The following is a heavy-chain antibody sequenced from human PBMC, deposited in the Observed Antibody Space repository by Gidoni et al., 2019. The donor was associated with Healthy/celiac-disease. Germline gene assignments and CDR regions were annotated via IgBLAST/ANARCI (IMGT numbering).Heavy chain of an antibody. V-gene: IGHV4-34*01. J-gene: IGHJ4*02. CDR1: GGSFSGYY. CDR3: ARDSKPKLGLDY. Sequence: QVQLQQWGAGLLKPSETLSITCAVYGGSFSGYYWSGIRQPPGKGLEWIGEINHSGGPNYHPSLKSRVTISVDTSKNQFSLKLSSVTAADTAVYYCARDSKPKLGLDYWGQGTLVTVSS. CDR2: INHSGGP. D-gene: IGHD7-27*01.